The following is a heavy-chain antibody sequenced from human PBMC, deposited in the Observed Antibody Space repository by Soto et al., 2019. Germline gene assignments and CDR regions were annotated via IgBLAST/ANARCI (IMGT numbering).Heavy chain of an antibody. CDR3: ARGRYDFWSGYYTPGVA. V-gene: IGHV4-30-4*01. CDR2: IYYSGST. Sequence: NPSETLSLTCTVSGGSISSGDYYWSWIRQPPGKGLEWIGYIYYSGSTYYNPSLKSRVTISVDTSKNQFSLKLSSVTAADTAVYYCARGRYDFWSGYYTPGVAWGQGTLVPVSS. J-gene: IGHJ5*02. D-gene: IGHD3-3*01. CDR1: GGSISSGDYY.